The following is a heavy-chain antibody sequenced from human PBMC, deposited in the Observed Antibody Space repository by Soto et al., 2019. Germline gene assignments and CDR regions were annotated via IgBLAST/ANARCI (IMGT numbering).Heavy chain of an antibody. J-gene: IGHJ3*02. D-gene: IGHD3-10*02. CDR1: GFTFDDYA. CDR3: AKDIFLTMSDAFEI. Sequence: PGGSLRLSCAASGFTFDDYAMHWVRQAPGKGLECVSGISWNSGSIGYAYSVKGRFTISRDHAKNSLYLQMHSLRAEYTALYYCAKDIFLTMSDAFEIWGQGTMVTVSS. V-gene: IGHV3-9*01. CDR2: ISWNSGSI.